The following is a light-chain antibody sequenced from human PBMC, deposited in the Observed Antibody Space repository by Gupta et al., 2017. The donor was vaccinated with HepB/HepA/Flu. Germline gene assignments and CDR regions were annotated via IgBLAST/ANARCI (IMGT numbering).Light chain of an antibody. V-gene: IGLV2-23*02. CDR3: CSYAGSGTDV. CDR1: NSDVGFYDL. J-gene: IGLJ1*01. CDR2: EVT. Sequence: QSALTQPASVSGSPGQSITISCTGTNSDVGFYDLVSWFQQHPGKAPKFLIFEVTMRPSGVSPRFSGSRSGNTASLTISGLQAEDEADDYCCSYAGSGTDVFGSGTRVTVL.